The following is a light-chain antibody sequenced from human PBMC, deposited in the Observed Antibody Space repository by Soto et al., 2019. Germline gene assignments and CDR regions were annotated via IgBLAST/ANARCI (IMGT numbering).Light chain of an antibody. CDR1: QSVLYTSNNKNY. CDR3: QHYYSPPYT. CDR2: WAS. V-gene: IGKV4-1*01. Sequence: DIVMTQSPDSLAVSLGERATINCKSSQSVLYTSNNKNYLGWYQQKQGQPPKLLIYWASTRESGVPDRFSGSGSGTDFTLTISSLQAEDVAVYYCQHYYSPPYTFGQGTKLEIK. J-gene: IGKJ2*01.